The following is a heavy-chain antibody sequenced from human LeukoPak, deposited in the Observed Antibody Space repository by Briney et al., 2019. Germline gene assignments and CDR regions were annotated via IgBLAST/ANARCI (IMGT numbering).Heavy chain of an antibody. CDR1: GGSISSNVYY. J-gene: IGHJ2*01. D-gene: IGHD4-23*01. CDR3: ARHYYGGNTGSYWYFDL. CDR2: IYYSGST. Sequence: SETLSLTCTVSGGSISSNVYYWGWIRQPPGKGLEYIGSIYYSGSTYYNPSLQSRVTISVDTSKNQFSLKLSSVTAADTAVYYCARHYYGGNTGSYWYFDLWGRGTLVTVSS. V-gene: IGHV4-39*01.